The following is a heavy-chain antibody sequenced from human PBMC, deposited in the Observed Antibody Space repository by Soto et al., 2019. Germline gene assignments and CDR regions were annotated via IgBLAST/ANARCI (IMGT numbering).Heavy chain of an antibody. J-gene: IGHJ1*01. V-gene: IGHV5-51*01. D-gene: IGHD2-2*01. CDR1: GYSFTSYW. CDR2: IYPGDSDT. Sequence: PGESLKISCKGSGYSFTSYWIGWVRQMPGKGLECMGIIYPGDSDTRYSPSFQGQVTISADKSISTAYLQWSSLKASDTAMYYCARGHCSSTSRYAPAAEYFQHWGQGTLVTVSS. CDR3: ARGHCSSTSRYAPAAEYFQH.